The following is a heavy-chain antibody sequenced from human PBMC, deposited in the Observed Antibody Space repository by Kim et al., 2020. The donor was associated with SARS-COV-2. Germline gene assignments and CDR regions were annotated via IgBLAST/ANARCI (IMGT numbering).Heavy chain of an antibody. J-gene: IGHJ6*03. CDR1: GYIFTSYD. D-gene: IGHD2-2*01. CDR2: MNPNSGNT. CDR3: ARGVVPAAILYYYYMDV. Sequence: ASVKVSCKASGYIFTSYDINWVRQATGKGLEWMGWMNPNSGNTGYAQKFQGRVTMTRNTSISTAYMELSSLRSEDTAVYYCARGVVPAAILYYYYMDVWGKGTTVTVSS. V-gene: IGHV1-8*01.